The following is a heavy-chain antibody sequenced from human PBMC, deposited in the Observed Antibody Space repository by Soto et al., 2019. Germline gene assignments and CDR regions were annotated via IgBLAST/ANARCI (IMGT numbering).Heavy chain of an antibody. CDR2: IYYSGST. J-gene: IGHJ4*02. D-gene: IGHD6-6*01. V-gene: IGHV4-59*01. Sequence: SETLSLTCTVSGGSISSYYWSWIRQPPGKGLEWIGYIYYSGSTNYNPSLKSRVTISVDTSKNQFSLKLSSVTAADTAVYYCARASYYFDYWGQGTLVTVSS. CDR3: ARASYYFDY. CDR1: GGSISSYY.